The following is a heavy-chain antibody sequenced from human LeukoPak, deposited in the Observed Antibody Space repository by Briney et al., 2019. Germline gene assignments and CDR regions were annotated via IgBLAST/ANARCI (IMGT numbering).Heavy chain of an antibody. CDR1: GFTFSSYW. D-gene: IGHD4-17*01. Sequence: GGSLRLSCAASGFTFSSYWMSWVRQAPGKGLEWVANVKQDGSEKYYVDSVKGRFTISRDNAKNSLYLQMNSLRAEDTAVYYCARDGVSATVTYDYWGQGTLVTVSS. CDR2: VKQDGSEK. CDR3: ARDGVSATVTYDY. J-gene: IGHJ4*02. V-gene: IGHV3-7*01.